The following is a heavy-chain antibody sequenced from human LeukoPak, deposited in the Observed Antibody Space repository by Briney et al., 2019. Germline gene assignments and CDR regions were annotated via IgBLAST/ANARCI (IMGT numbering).Heavy chain of an antibody. J-gene: IGHJ2*01. Sequence: GGSLTLYCGGSGFASSTYWWHCSGQAPGKGLVWVSQTKFDESLASYADSVTGRFTITRDNAKNTLYLQMNSLEIEDTAVYYCVTGYYDSRIYAYLWGRGTLVTVSS. CDR3: VTGYYDSRIYAYL. D-gene: IGHD3-16*01. CDR1: GFASSTYW. V-gene: IGHV3-74*01. CDR2: TKFDESLA.